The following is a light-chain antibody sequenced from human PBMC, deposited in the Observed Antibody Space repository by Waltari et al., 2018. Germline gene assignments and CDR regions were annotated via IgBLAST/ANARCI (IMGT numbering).Light chain of an antibody. Sequence: IVMTQSPVTLSVSPGDGATISCRASQSIDNNLAWYQHRPGQAPRLLMYGVSTRVSGVPGRFTGRGSGTEFTLTIISLQPEDFAVYYCQQYKSWPPLTFGGGTKVEI. J-gene: IGKJ4*01. CDR3: QQYKSWPPLT. CDR1: QSIDNN. CDR2: GVS. V-gene: IGKV3-15*01.